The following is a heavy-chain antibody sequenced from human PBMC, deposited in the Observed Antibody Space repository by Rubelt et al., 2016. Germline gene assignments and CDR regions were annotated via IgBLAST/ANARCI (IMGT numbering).Heavy chain of an antibody. D-gene: IGHD2-15*01. CDR1: GYTFNSYG. V-gene: IGHV1-18*01. Sequence: QVQLVQSGAEVKKPGASVKVSCKASGYTFNSYGISWVRQAPGQGLEWMGWISVYNGNTKYSQKVQGRVTITRDTSAGTAYMELSSLRSEDTAVYYCARGYCSGGSCYYFDYWGQGTLVTVSS. CDR3: ARGYCSGGSCYYFDY. J-gene: IGHJ4*02. CDR2: ISVYNGNT.